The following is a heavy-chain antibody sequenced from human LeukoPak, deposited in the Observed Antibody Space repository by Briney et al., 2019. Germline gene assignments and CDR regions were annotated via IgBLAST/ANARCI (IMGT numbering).Heavy chain of an antibody. CDR2: INSDGSST. CDR3: ARARGYSSGWQGFDC. V-gene: IGHV3-74*01. Sequence: GGSLRLSCAASGFTFSSYWMHWVRQAPGKGLVWVSRINSDGSSTSYADSVKGRFTISRDNAKNTLYLQMNSLRAEDTAVYYCARARGYSSGWQGFDCWGRGTLVTVSS. D-gene: IGHD6-19*01. J-gene: IGHJ4*02. CDR1: GFTFSSYW.